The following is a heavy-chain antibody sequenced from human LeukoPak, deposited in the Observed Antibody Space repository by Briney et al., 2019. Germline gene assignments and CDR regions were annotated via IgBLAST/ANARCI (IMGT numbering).Heavy chain of an antibody. CDR2: IYYSGST. V-gene: IGHV4-31*03. CDR1: GGSISGGGYY. D-gene: IGHD3-22*01. CDR3: ARGGPYYYDSSDY. J-gene: IGHJ4*02. Sequence: SETLSLTCTVSGGSISGGGYYWSWLRQFPGKGLEWIGFIYYSGSTYYNPSLKSRLSISVDTSKSQFSLNLSSVTAADTAVYYCARGGPYYYDSSDYWGQGTLVTVSS.